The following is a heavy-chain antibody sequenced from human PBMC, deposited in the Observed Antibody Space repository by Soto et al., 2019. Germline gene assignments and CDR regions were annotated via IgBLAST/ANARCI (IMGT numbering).Heavy chain of an antibody. D-gene: IGHD3-22*01. CDR2: ISWNSGSI. Sequence: RLSCAASGFTFDDYSMHCVRQAPGKGLEWVSGISWNSGSIGYADSMKGRFTVSRDNAKNSLYLQMNSLRAEDTALYYCAKDEYSSAAHAFDXWGQGTLVTVS. CDR1: GFTFDDYS. V-gene: IGHV3-9*01. J-gene: IGHJ3*02. CDR3: AKDEYSSAAHAFDX.